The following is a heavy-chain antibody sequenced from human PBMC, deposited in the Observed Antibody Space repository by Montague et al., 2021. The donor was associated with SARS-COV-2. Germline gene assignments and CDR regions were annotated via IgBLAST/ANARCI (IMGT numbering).Heavy chain of an antibody. V-gene: IGHV2-5*01. CDR1: GFSLSTPNVG. Sequence: PALVKPTQTLTLTCTFSGFSLSTPNVGVGWIRQPPGKALEWLALIYSNDDKRYSPSLQSRLTITKDTSKNQVVLSLTTVDPVDTATYSCAHLIRYYDIFTGIPFDYWGQGTQVTVSS. J-gene: IGHJ4*02. D-gene: IGHD3-9*01. CDR3: AHLIRYYDIFTGIPFDY. CDR2: IYSNDDK.